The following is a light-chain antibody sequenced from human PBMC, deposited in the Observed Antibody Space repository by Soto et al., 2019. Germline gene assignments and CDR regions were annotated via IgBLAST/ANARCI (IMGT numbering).Light chain of an antibody. V-gene: IGKV1-17*01. J-gene: IGKJ1*01. Sequence: DIQLTQSPSSLSASVGDTVTITCRARQGIRNDLAWFQQKPGKAPKRLIYAASNLQSGVPSRFSGSGSGTDFTLTISSLQPEDFATHLCLKHNNYPPTFGQGTKVDIQ. CDR1: QGIRND. CDR3: LKHNNYPPT. CDR2: AAS.